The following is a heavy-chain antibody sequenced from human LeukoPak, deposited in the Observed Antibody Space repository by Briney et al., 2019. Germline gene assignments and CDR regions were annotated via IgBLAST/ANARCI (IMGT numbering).Heavy chain of an antibody. CDR1: GFTFSSYS. J-gene: IGHJ4*02. CDR3: ARDLTTSIVVSNGGLDY. V-gene: IGHV3-21*01. Sequence: LGGSLRLSCAASGFTFSSYSMNWVRQAPGKGLEWVSAISSSSSYIYYADSVKGRFTISRDNAKNSLYLQMNSLRAEDTAVYYCARDLTTSIVVSNGGLDYWGQGTLVTVSS. D-gene: IGHD2-2*01. CDR2: ISSSSSYI.